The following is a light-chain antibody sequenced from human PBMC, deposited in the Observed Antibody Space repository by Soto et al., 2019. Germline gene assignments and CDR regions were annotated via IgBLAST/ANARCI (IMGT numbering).Light chain of an antibody. CDR1: QGISSY. CDR3: QQYYSYPQT. J-gene: IGKJ3*01. CDR2: AAS. V-gene: IGKV1-8*01. Sequence: AIRMTQSPSSFSASTGDRVTITCRASQGISSYLAWYQQKPGKAPKLLIYAASTLQSGVPSRFSGSGSGTDFTLTISCLQSEDFATHDCQQYYSYPQTFGPGTKVDIK.